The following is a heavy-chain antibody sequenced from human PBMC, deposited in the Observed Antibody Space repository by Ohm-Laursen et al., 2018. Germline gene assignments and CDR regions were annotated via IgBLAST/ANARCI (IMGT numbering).Heavy chain of an antibody. CDR2: ISRNSGSS. CDR3: AKVPSGSYYDWYFDL. D-gene: IGHD1-26*01. Sequence: SLRLSCTASGFTFDDYAMLWVRQTPGKGLEWVSGISRNSGSSGYADSVKGRFTISRDNAKNSLYLQMNSLRAEDTALYYCAKVPSGSYYDWYFDLWGRGTLVTVSS. V-gene: IGHV3-9*01. J-gene: IGHJ2*01. CDR1: GFTFDDYA.